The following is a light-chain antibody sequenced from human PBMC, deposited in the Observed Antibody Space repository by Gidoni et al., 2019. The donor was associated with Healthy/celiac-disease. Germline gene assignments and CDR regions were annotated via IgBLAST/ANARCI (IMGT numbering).Light chain of an antibody. CDR2: VAS. Sequence: EIVLTQSPATLSLSPGERATLSFRASQSVSSYLAWYQQKPGQAPRLLIYVASNRATGFPARFSGSGSGTDFTLTISSLEPEDFAVYYCQQRSNWPPITFGQGTRLEIK. CDR1: QSVSSY. V-gene: IGKV3-11*01. J-gene: IGKJ5*01. CDR3: QQRSNWPPIT.